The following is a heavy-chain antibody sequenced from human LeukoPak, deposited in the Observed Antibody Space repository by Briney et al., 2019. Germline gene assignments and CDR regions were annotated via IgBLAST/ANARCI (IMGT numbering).Heavy chain of an antibody. CDR2: ISSSSSYI. J-gene: IGHJ4*02. D-gene: IGHD6-13*01. CDR3: AREAAAAGPYYFDY. V-gene: IGHV3-21*01. Sequence: KPGGSLRLSCAASGFTFSSYSMNWVRQAPGKGLEWVSSISSSSSYIYYVDSVKGRFTISRDNAKNSLYLQMNSLRAEDTAVYYCAREAAAAGPYYFDYWGQGTLVTVSS. CDR1: GFTFSSYS.